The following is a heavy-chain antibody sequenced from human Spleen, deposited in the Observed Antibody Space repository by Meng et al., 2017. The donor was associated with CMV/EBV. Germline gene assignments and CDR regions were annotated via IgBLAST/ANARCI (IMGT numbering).Heavy chain of an antibody. Sequence: GGSLRLSCAASGFTFSSYWMSWVRQAPGKGLEWVANIKEDGSDQYYVDSVKGRFTISRDNAKNSLYLQMNSLRAEDTAVYYCARDAPHYEFWTGYSNNWFDPWGQGTLVTVSS. CDR3: ARDAPHYEFWTGYSNNWFDP. D-gene: IGHD3-3*01. J-gene: IGHJ5*02. CDR1: GFTFSSYW. V-gene: IGHV3-7*01. CDR2: IKEDGSDQ.